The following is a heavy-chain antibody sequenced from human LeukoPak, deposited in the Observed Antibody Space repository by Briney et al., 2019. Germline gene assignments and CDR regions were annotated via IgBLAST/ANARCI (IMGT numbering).Heavy chain of an antibody. CDR1: KFTFSNYA. CDR2: ISNSGGNT. Sequence: GGSLRLSCAASKFTFSNYAMSWVRQAPGKGLEWVSAISNSGGNTYYADSVKGRFTISRDNSKNTLYLQMNSLRAEDTDVYYCAKDVGATRGYYFDYWGQGTLVTVSS. V-gene: IGHV3-23*01. CDR3: AKDVGATRGYYFDY. D-gene: IGHD1-26*01. J-gene: IGHJ4*02.